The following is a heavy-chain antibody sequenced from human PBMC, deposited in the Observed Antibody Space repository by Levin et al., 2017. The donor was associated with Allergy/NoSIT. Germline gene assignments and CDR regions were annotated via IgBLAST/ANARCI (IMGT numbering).Heavy chain of an antibody. J-gene: IGHJ4*02. CDR1: GFTFSRYT. CDR3: AREDWGFDY. V-gene: IGHV3-21*01. D-gene: IGHD3/OR15-3a*01. Sequence: GGSLRLSCAASGFTFSRYTINWVRRAPGKGLEWVSSISSSSSDIYYTDSVQGRFTISRDNAKNSLSLQMNSLRVEDTAVYYCAREDWGFDYWGQGTLVTVSS. CDR2: ISSSSSDI.